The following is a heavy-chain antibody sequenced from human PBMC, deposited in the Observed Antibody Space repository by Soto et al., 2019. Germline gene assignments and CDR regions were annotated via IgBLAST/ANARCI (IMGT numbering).Heavy chain of an antibody. Sequence: PSQTLSLTCAISGDSVSSNSAAWNWIRQSPSRGLEWLGRTYYRSKWYNDYAVSVKSRMTINPDTSKNQFSLQLNSVTPEDTAVYYCARDRPPRDNFPAGGWFDPWGQGTLVTVSS. V-gene: IGHV6-1*01. CDR3: ARDRPPRDNFPAGGWFDP. CDR1: GDSVSSNSAA. J-gene: IGHJ5*02. D-gene: IGHD3-9*01. CDR2: TYYRSKWYN.